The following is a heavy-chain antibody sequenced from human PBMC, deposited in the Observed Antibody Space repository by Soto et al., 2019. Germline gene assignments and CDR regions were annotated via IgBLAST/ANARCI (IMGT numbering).Heavy chain of an antibody. CDR1: GFTFDDFA. CDR2: MSWNRGSI. Sequence: GGSLRLSCVASGFTFDDFAMHWVRQAPGKGLEWVSGMSWNRGSIVYADSVKGRFTISRDNAKNSLYLQMNSLRPEDTALYYCAKDISLGELSAPDYWGQGTLVTVSS. J-gene: IGHJ4*02. V-gene: IGHV3-9*01. CDR3: AKDISLGELSAPDY. D-gene: IGHD3-16*02.